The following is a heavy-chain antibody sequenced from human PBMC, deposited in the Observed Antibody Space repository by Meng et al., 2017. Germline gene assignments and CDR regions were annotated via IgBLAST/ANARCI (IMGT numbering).Heavy chain of an antibody. V-gene: IGHV3-74*01. CDR3: LDEAPRSDY. J-gene: IGHJ4*02. Sequence: VKLVEAGGGLVQPGGSLRLSCAASGFSFSSSWMNWVRQPPGKGLMWVSRISGDGSITNYADSVKGRFTISRDNAKNTLYLQMNSLRPEDTAVYYCLDEAPRSDYWGQGSLVTVSS. D-gene: IGHD1-1*01. CDR2: ISGDGSIT. CDR1: GFSFSSSW.